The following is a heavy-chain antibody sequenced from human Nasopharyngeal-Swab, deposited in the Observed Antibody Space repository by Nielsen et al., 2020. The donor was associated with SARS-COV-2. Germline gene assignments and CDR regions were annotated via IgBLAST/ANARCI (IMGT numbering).Heavy chain of an antibody. CDR1: GYRFTSYY. J-gene: IGHJ4*02. CDR2: INPSGGST. V-gene: IGHV1-46*01. CDR3: ARDQIGDSSGYDFDY. Sequence: ASVKVSCKASGYRFTSYYMHWARQAPGQGLEWMGIINPSGGSTSYAQKCQGRVTMTRDTSTSTVYMELSSLRSEDTAVYYCARDQIGDSSGYDFDYWGQGTLVTVSS. D-gene: IGHD3-22*01.